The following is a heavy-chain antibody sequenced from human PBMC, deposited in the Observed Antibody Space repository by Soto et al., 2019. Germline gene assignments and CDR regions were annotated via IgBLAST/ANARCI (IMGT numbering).Heavy chain of an antibody. CDR2: IRSKVNSYAT. D-gene: IGHD6-19*01. V-gene: IGHV3-73*02. J-gene: IGHJ4*02. CDR3: TRDSSGWPD. CDR1: GFTFSGSA. Sequence: EVQLVESGGGLVQPGGSLKLSCAASGFTFSGSAMHWVRQTSGKGLEWVGRIRSKVNSYATAYAASVKGRFTIPRDDSKNTAYLQMNSLKTEDTAVYYCTRDSSGWPDWGQGTLVTVSS.